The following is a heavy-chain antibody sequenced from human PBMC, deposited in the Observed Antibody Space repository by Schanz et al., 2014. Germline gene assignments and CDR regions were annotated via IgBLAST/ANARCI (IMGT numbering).Heavy chain of an antibody. D-gene: IGHD5-12*01. J-gene: IGHJ4*02. V-gene: IGHV3-48*01. CDR1: GFTFSNYA. Sequence: EVQLLESGGGLVQPGGSLRLSCAASGFTFSNYAMNWVRQTPGKGLEWVSFISSSGTSIYYADSVKGRFTISRDNAKNSLYLQMNSLRAEDTAVYYCARSRGFDSIFDFWGRGTLXTVSS. CDR3: ARSRGFDSIFDF. CDR2: ISSSGTSI.